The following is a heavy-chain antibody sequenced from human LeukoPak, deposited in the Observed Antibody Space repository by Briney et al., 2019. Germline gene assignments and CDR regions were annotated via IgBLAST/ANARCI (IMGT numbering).Heavy chain of an antibody. J-gene: IGHJ4*02. Sequence: PGGSLRLSCAASGFTFSSYGMHWVRQAPGKGLEWVAVISYDGSNKYYADSVKGRFTISRDNSKNTLYLQMNSLRAEDTAVYYCAKDGTSSWYGEFDYWGQGTLVTVSS. CDR2: ISYDGSNK. V-gene: IGHV3-30*18. CDR1: GFTFSSYG. CDR3: AKDGTSSWYGEFDY. D-gene: IGHD6-13*01.